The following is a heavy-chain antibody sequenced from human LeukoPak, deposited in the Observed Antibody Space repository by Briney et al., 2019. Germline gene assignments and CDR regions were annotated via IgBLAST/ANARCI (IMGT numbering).Heavy chain of an antibody. J-gene: IGHJ3*02. D-gene: IGHD6-19*01. CDR2: ISYDGSNK. CDR3: ARDMEQWLVHGDAFDI. Sequence: GGSLRLSCAASGFTLSSYAMHWVRQAPGKGLEWVAVISYDGSNKYYADSVKGRFTISRDNSKNTLYLQMNSLRAEDTAVYYCARDMEQWLVHGDAFDIWGQGTMVTVSS. V-gene: IGHV3-30*04. CDR1: GFTLSSYA.